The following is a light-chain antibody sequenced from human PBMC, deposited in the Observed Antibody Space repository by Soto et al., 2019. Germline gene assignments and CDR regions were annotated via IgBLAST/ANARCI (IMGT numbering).Light chain of an antibody. CDR1: QSVSSSY. CDR3: QQDYNLRRGT. V-gene: IGKV3D-7*01. Sequence: PGERVTLSCRASQSVSSSYLTWYQQKPGQAPRLLIYGASTRATSIPARFSGSGSGTDFTLTISSLQPEDFAVYYCQQDYNLRRGTFGQGTKVEIK. J-gene: IGKJ1*01. CDR2: GAS.